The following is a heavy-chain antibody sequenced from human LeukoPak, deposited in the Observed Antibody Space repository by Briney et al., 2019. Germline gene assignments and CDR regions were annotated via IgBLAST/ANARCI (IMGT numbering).Heavy chain of an antibody. CDR2: IYYSGST. D-gene: IGHD2-2*01. V-gene: IGHV4-59*01. CDR3: ARGIVVVPAAIHWFDP. J-gene: IGHJ5*02. CDR1: GGSISSYY. Sequence: SETLSLTCTVSGGSISSYYWSWIRQPPRKGLEWIGYIYYSGSTNYNPSLKSRVTISVDTSKNQFSLKLSSVTAADTAVYYCARGIVVVPAAIHWFDPWGQGTLVTVSS.